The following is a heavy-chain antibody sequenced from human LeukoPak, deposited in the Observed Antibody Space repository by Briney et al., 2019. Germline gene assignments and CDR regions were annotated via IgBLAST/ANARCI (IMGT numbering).Heavy chain of an antibody. D-gene: IGHD3-10*01. V-gene: IGHV1-8*02. CDR2: MNPNSGNT. CDR3: ARFFNQGVGELSILGIYYYYGMDV. CDR1: GYTFTSYG. J-gene: IGHJ6*02. Sequence: ASVKVSCKASGYTFTSYGISWVRQAPGQGLEWMGWMNPNSGNTGYEQKFQGRVTMTRNTSISTAYMELSSLRSEDTSVYYCARFFNQGVGELSILGIYYYYGMDVWGQGTTVTVSS.